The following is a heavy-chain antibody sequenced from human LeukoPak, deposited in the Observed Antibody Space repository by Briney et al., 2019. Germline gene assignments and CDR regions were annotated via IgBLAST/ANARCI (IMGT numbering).Heavy chain of an antibody. CDR2: IAHDETNR. V-gene: IGHV3-30*04. D-gene: IGHD3-10*01. CDR3: AKDQLGSGSEFDC. Sequence: GWSLTLSCAASGFTFGSYAMHWVRQAPGKGLEWVAVIAHDETNRFYADSVKGRFTISRDNSRSILYLRMNSLRPEDTAVYYCAKDQLGSGSEFDCWGQGTLVTVSS. J-gene: IGHJ4*02. CDR1: GFTFGSYA.